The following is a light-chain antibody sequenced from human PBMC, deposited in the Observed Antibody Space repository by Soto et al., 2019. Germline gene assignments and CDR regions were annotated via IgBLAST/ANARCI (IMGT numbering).Light chain of an antibody. CDR2: EVS. J-gene: IGLJ1*01. CDR1: SSDVGHSNF. CDR3: NAQADNGKHV. Sequence: QSALTQPPSASGSPGQSVTISCTGSSSDVGHSNFVSWYQQHPGKGPKLIIYEVSKRPSGVPDRVSGSKYGNTASLSVSGLQDEDEADYFCNAQADNGKHVFGTGTKVTVL. V-gene: IGLV2-8*01.